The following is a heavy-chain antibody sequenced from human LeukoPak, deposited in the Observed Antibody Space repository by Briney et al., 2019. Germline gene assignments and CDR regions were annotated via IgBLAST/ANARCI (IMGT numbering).Heavy chain of an antibody. CDR1: GGSISSGGYS. CDR3: ARGQITMSHWFDP. D-gene: IGHD3-22*01. CDR2: IYYSGST. Sequence: KASETLSLTCAVSGGSISSGGYSWSWIRQPPGKGLEWIGYIYYSGSTYYNPSLKSRVTISVDTSKNQFSLKLSSVTAADTAVYYCARGQITMSHWFDPWGQGTLVTVSS. J-gene: IGHJ5*02. V-gene: IGHV4-30-4*07.